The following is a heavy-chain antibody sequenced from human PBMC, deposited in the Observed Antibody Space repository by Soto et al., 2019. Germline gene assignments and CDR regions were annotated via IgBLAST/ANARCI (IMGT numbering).Heavy chain of an antibody. D-gene: IGHD3-10*01. V-gene: IGHV3-23*01. CDR1: GFTFSNYA. CDR2: ISGGGIST. Sequence: EVQLLESGGGLVQPGGSLTLSCAASGFTFSNYAMSWVRQAPGKGLEWVSAISGGGISTYYADSVRGRFTISRDNSRNTLYLRMNRLRAEDTAVYYCARDAISMVRGTNNVFDPWGQGTVVTVSS. CDR3: ARDAISMVRGTNNVFDP. J-gene: IGHJ5*02.